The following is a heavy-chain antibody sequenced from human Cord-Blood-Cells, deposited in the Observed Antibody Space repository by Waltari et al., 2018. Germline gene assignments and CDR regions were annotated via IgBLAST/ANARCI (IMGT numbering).Heavy chain of an antibody. V-gene: IGHV4-39*01. CDR1: GGSISSSSYY. CDR3: ARFGLDYDFWSGYYWSYFQH. Sequence: QLQLQESGPGLVKPSETLSLTCTVSGGSISSSSYYWGWIRQPPGKGLEWIGSIYYSGSTYYNPSLKSRVTISVDTSKNQFSLKLSSVTAADTAVYYCARFGLDYDFWSGYYWSYFQHWGQGTLVTVSS. D-gene: IGHD3-3*01. CDR2: IYYSGST. J-gene: IGHJ1*01.